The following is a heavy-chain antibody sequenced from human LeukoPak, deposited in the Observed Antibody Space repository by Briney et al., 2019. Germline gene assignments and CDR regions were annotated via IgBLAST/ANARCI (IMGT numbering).Heavy chain of an antibody. J-gene: IGHJ4*02. CDR2: IIPIFGTA. Sequence: SVKVSCKASGGTFSSYTISWVRQAPGQGLEWMGGIIPIFGTANYAQKFQGRVTITTDESTSTAYMELSSLRSEDTAVYYCATGVRYYGSGSYYASDYWGQGTLVTVSS. D-gene: IGHD3-10*01. V-gene: IGHV1-69*05. CDR1: GGTFSSYT. CDR3: ATGVRYYGSGSYYASDY.